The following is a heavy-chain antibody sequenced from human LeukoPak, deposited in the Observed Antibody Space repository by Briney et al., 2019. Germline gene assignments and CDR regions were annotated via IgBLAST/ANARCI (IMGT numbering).Heavy chain of an antibody. CDR3: ARDGIGSSSRRGY. CDR2: IYYSGST. V-gene: IGHV4-31*03. J-gene: IGHJ4*02. CDR1: GASISSGGYY. D-gene: IGHD6-13*01. Sequence: SETLSLTCTVSGASISSGGYYWSWIRQHPGRGLEWIGYIYYSGSTHYNPSLKSRVTISVDTSKNQFSLKLSSVTAADTAVYYCARDGIGSSSRRGYWGQGTLVTVSS.